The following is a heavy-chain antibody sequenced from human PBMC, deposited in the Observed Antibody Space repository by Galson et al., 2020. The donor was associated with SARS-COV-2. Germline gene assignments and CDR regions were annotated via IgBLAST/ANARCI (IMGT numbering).Heavy chain of an antibody. J-gene: IGHJ3*02. CDR3: AANLAYCGGDCYSSSRFGAFDI. V-gene: IGHV3-11*01. CDR1: GFTFSDYY. CDR2: ISSSGSTI. Sequence: GGSLRLSCAASGFTFSDYYMSWIRQAPGKGLEWVSYISSSGSTIYYADSVKGRFTISRDNAKNSLYLQMNSLRAEDTAVYYCAANLAYCGGDCYSSSRFGAFDIWGQGTMVTVSS. D-gene: IGHD2-21*02.